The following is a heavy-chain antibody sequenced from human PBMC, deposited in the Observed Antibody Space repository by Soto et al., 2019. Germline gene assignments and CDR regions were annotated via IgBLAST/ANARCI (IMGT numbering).Heavy chain of an antibody. V-gene: IGHV4-34*01. D-gene: IGHD4-17*01. CDR3: ARGAMTTVTPCLDY. CDR2: INHSGST. J-gene: IGHJ4*02. CDR1: GGSFSGYY. Sequence: SETLSLTCAVYGGSFSGYYWSWIRQPPGKGLEWIGEINHSGSTNYNPSLKSRVTISVDTSKNQFSLKLSSVTAADTAVYYCARGAMTTVTPCLDYWGQGTLVTVSS.